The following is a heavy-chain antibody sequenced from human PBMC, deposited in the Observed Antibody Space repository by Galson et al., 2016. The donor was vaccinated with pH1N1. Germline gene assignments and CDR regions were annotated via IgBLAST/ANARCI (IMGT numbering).Heavy chain of an antibody. CDR1: GYTFTSNA. CDR2: INTNTGNP. CDR3: ARSYCSSTSWYGGSYYYYGMDV. Sequence: SVKVSCKASGYTFTSNAMNWVRQAPGQGLEWMGWINTNTGNPTYAQGFTGRFVFSLDTSVSMAYLQISSLKAEDTAVYYCARSYCSSTSWYGGSYYYYGMDVWGQATRVTVSS. V-gene: IGHV7-4-1*04. J-gene: IGHJ6*02. D-gene: IGHD2-2*01.